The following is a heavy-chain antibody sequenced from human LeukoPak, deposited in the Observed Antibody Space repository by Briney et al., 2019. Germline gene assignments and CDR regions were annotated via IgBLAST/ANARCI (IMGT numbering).Heavy chain of an antibody. V-gene: IGHV3-21*01. J-gene: IGHJ4*02. CDR2: ISSRSSYI. Sequence: GGSLRLSCAASGFTFSSYSMNWVRQAPGKGLEWVSSISSRSSYIYYADSVKGRFTISRENAKNSLYLQMKSLRIDDTAVYYCARDRHSGATIDYWGQGTLVTVSS. CDR1: GFTFSSYS. CDR3: ARDRHSGATIDY. D-gene: IGHD5-12*01.